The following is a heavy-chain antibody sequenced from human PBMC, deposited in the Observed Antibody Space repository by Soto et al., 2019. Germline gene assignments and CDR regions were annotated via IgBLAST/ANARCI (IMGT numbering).Heavy chain of an antibody. V-gene: IGHV3-73*01. CDR3: TRHDPTLTLTRFQGYMDV. CDR1: GFTFSGSA. Sequence: GGSLRLSCAASGFTFSGSAMHWVRQASGKGLEWVGRIRSKANSYATAYAESVKGRVTISRDDSNNTAYLQMNSLKTEDTAVYYCTRHDPTLTLTRFQGYMDVWGKGTTVTVSS. J-gene: IGHJ6*03. D-gene: IGHD3-9*01. CDR2: IRSKANSYAT.